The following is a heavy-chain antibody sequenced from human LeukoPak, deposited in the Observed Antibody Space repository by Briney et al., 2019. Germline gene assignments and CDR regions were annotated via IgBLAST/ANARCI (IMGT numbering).Heavy chain of an antibody. V-gene: IGHV3-30*18. CDR2: ISYDGSNK. CDR1: GFAFSSYG. CDR3: AKEGDY. J-gene: IGHJ4*02. Sequence: GGSLRLSCAASGFAFSSYGMHWVRQAPGKGLEWVAVISYDGSNKYYADSVKGRFTISRDNSKNTLYLQMNSLRAEDTAVYYCAKEGDYWGQGTLVTVSS.